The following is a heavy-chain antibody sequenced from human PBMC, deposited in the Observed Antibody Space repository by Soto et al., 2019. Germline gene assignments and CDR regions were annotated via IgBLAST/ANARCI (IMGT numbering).Heavy chain of an antibody. CDR1: GGSISTSSNYY. CDR3: ARRTDCSSTTCYFGWFDP. CDR2: IYYSGST. J-gene: IGHJ5*02. D-gene: IGHD2-2*01. Sequence: PSETLSLTCTVSGGSISTSSNYYWGWIRQPPGKGLEWIGSIYYSGSTYYNPSLKSRVTISVDTSKNQFSLKLNSVTAADTAVYYCARRTDCSSTTCYFGWFDPWGQGTLVTVSS. V-gene: IGHV4-39*01.